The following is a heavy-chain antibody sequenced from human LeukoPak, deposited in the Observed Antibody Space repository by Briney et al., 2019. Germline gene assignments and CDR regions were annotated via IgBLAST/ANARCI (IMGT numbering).Heavy chain of an antibody. CDR3: VRQYKAPGWDYFDP. Sequence: GGSLRLSCAASGFTFSSYWMSWVRQAPGKGLEWVANIKQDGSEKYYVDSVKGRFTISRDNAKNSLYLQMNSLRVEDTAVYYCVRQYKAPGWDYFDPWGQGTLVTVSS. V-gene: IGHV3-7*01. CDR1: GFTFSSYW. J-gene: IGHJ5*02. D-gene: IGHD1-7*01. CDR2: IKQDGSEK.